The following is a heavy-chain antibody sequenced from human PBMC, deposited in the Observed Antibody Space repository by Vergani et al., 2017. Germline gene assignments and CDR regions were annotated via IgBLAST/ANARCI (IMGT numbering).Heavy chain of an antibody. V-gene: IGHV3-11*04. D-gene: IGHD5-18*01. CDR3: ARALDRGYSYGSFDY. CDR2: ISSSGSPI. J-gene: IGHJ4*02. Sequence: QVQLVESGGGLVKPGGSLRLSCAASGFTFSDSYMSWIRQAPGKGLEWVSYISSSGSPIYYADSVKGRFTIARDNAKNSLYLQMNSLRAEDTAVYYCARALDRGYSYGSFDYWGQGTLVTVSS. CDR1: GFTFSDSY.